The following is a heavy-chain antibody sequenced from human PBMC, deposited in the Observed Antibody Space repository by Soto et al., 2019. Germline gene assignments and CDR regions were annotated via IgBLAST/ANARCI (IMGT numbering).Heavy chain of an antibody. J-gene: IGHJ4*02. CDR1: GYNFISYW. V-gene: IGHV5-51*01. CDR3: ARQAYFCSGTYYSDY. D-gene: IGHD3-10*02. Sequence: EVQLVQSGAEVKKPGESLKISCKASGYNFISYWIAWVRQMPGKGLEWMGIIYPGDSDATYSPSFEGQVTFSVDKSITTAYLQWISLKASDTAMYYCARQAYFCSGTYYSDYWGQGTQVTVSS. CDR2: IYPGDSDA.